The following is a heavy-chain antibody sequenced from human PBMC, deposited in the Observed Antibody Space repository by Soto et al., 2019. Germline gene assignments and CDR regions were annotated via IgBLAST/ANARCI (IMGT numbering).Heavy chain of an antibody. D-gene: IGHD3-22*01. J-gene: IGHJ4*02. CDR2: ISGSGGST. CDR1: GFTFSSYA. V-gene: IGHV3-23*01. Sequence: EVQLLESGGGLVQPGGSLRLSCAASGFTFSSYAMSWVRQAPGKGLEWVSAISGSGGSTYYADSVKGRFTISRDNSKNTLYLQLNSLRAEDMAVYYCTKGDYYDSSGGLVWGQGTLVTVSS. CDR3: TKGDYYDSSGGLV.